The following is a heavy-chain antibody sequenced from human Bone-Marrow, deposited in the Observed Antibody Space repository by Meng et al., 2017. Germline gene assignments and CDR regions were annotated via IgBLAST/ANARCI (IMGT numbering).Heavy chain of an antibody. CDR2: INHSGST. V-gene: IGHV4-34*01. CDR1: GGSFSGYY. CDR3: ARLPGEGATMAEFDY. Sequence: SETLSLTCAVYGGSFSGYYWSCMREPPGKGLEWIGEINHSGSTNYNPSLKSRVTISVDTSKNQFSLKLSSVTAADTAVYYCARLPGEGATMAEFDYWGQGTLVTVSS. J-gene: IGHJ4*02. D-gene: IGHD1-26*01.